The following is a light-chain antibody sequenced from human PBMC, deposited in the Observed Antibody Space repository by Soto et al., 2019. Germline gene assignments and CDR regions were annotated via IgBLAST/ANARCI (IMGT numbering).Light chain of an antibody. V-gene: IGKV3-15*01. CDR2: EAF. Sequence: EIVMTQSPATLSVSPGEGATLSCRASQSVNSHLALYQQKPGQAPRLLIYEAFTRATGIPARFSGSGSGTEFTLTISSLQSEDSAVYYCQQYSSWSPLTFGGGTKVEI. CDR3: QQYSSWSPLT. J-gene: IGKJ4*01. CDR1: QSVNSH.